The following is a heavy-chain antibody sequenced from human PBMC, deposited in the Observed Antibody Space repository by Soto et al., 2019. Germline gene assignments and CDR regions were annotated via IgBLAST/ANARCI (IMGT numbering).Heavy chain of an antibody. CDR2: IVVGSGNT. CDR1: GFTFTSSA. V-gene: IGHV1-58*01. Sequence: SVKVSCKASGFTFTSSAVQWVRQARGQRLEWIGWIVVGSGNTNYAQKFQERVTITRDMSTSTAYMELSSLRSEDTAVYYCAASQYYYDSSGATSFDYWGQGTLVTLSS. D-gene: IGHD3-22*01. J-gene: IGHJ4*02. CDR3: AASQYYYDSSGATSFDY.